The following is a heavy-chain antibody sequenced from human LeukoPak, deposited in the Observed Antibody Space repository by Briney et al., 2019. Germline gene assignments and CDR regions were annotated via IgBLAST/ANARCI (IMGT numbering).Heavy chain of an antibody. CDR2: IKEDGSEK. V-gene: IGHV3-7*03. CDR3: ARVSAGDYPDY. J-gene: IGHJ4*02. CDR1: GLTLNNYW. D-gene: IGHD7-27*01. Sequence: GGPLTLPCGASGLTLNNYWMSWVRQAPGKGLEWVANIKEDGSEKSYVDSVKARFNISRDNAKTALYLQMNSLRAEDTAVYYCARVSAGDYPDYWGQGTLVTVSS.